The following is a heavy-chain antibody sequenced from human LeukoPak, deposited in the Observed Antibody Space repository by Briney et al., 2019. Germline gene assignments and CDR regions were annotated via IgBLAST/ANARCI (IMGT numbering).Heavy chain of an antibody. D-gene: IGHD3-9*01. CDR1: GYKFMTYD. V-gene: IGHV1-8*01. CDR3: ARVSITGYAPLDY. J-gene: IGHJ4*02. Sequence: EASVKVSCKASGYKFMTYDINWVRQAPGQGLEWMGWMNPSSGNTGYAQKFQGRLTMTRHTSISTAYMELSSLRSDDTAVYYCARVSITGYAPLDYWGQGTLFTVSS. CDR2: MNPSSGNT.